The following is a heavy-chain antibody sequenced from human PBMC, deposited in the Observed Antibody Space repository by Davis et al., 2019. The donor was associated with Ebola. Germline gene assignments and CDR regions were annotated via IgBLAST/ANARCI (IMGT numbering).Heavy chain of an antibody. J-gene: IGHJ6*04. Sequence: GGSLRLSCADSVITFSSYAMTWVRQAPGKGLEWVSYISSSSSTIYYADSVKGRFTISRDNAKNSLYLQMNSLRAEDTAVYYCARDLWGGYYYYGMDVWGKGTTVTVSS. CDR1: VITFSSYA. CDR2: ISSSSSTI. CDR3: ARDLWGGYYYYGMDV. V-gene: IGHV3-48*01. D-gene: IGHD3-3*01.